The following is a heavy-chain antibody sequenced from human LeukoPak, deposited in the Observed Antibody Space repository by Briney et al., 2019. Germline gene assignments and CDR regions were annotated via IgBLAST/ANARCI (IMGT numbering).Heavy chain of an antibody. V-gene: IGHV3-30-3*01. J-gene: IGHJ4*02. CDR2: ISYDGNNK. D-gene: IGHD3-16*01. CDR3: ARGRGGGVPDY. CDR1: GFTFSSYA. Sequence: PGGSLRLSCAASGFTFSSYAMHWVRQAPGKGLEWVAVISYDGNNKYYADSVKGRFTISKDNSKNTLYLQMNSLRAEDTAVYYCARGRGGGVPDYWGQGTLVTVSS.